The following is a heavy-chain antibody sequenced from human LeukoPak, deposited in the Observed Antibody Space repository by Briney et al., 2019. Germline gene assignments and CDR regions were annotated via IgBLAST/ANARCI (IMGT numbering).Heavy chain of an antibody. CDR2: ISYNGSNK. CDR1: GFPFSSYW. CDR3: ARETGSAVGSTDFDY. V-gene: IGHV3-30-3*01. D-gene: IGHD4-17*01. J-gene: IGHJ4*02. Sequence: GGSLRLSCVASGFPFSSYWMTWVRQAPGKGLEWVAVISYNGSNKYYADSVKGRFTISRDNSKNTLYLQMNSLRAEDTAVYYCARETGSAVGSTDFDYWGQGTLVTVSS.